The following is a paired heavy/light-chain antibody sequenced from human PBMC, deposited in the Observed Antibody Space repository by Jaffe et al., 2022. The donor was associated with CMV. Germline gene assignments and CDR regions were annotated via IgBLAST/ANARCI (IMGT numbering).Light chain of an antibody. Sequence: DIQMTQSPSTLSASIGDRVTITCRASQSISRSLAWYQQKPGKAPKVLIYRASSLHSGVPSRFSGSGSGTEFTLTISSLQPDDFATYYCQQYNSYSTFGQGTKVEIK. CDR3: QQYNSYST. CDR2: RAS. CDR1: QSISRS. V-gene: IGKV1-5*03. J-gene: IGKJ1*01.
Heavy chain of an antibody. CDR2: INESGNI. Sequence: QVQLQQWGAGLLKPSETLSLTCGVYGGSFSGYHWSWIRQPPGKGLEWIGEINESGNINYNPSLKSRVTVSVDMSKNQFSLKLISVTAADTAVYYCARGHVPDLFQDYAFMDVWGKGTPVIVSS. J-gene: IGHJ6*03. CDR3: ARGHVPDLFQDYAFMDV. V-gene: IGHV4-34*01. CDR1: GGSFSGYH.